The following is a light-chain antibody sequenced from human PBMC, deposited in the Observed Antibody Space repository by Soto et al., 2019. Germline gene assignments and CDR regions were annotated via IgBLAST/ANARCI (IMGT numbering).Light chain of an antibody. CDR2: GNS. CDR1: SSNFGAGYD. CDR3: QSYASSLSGYV. V-gene: IGLV1-40*01. J-gene: IGLJ1*01. Sequence: QSVLTQPPSVSGAPGQRVTISCTGSSSNFGAGYDVHWYQQLPGTAPKLLIYGNSNRPSGVPDRFSGSKSGTSASLAITGLQAEDEADYYCQSYASSLSGYVFGTGTKLTVI.